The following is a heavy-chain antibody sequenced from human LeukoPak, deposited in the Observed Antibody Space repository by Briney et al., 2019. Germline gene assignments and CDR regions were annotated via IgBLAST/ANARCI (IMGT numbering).Heavy chain of an antibody. Sequence: GGSLRLSCAASGFTFSDYYMSWIRHAPGKGLEWVSYISSSGSTIYYADSVKGRFTISRDNAKNSLYLQMNSLRAEDTAVYYCARDFPHYYDSSGGAFDIWGQGTMVTVSS. J-gene: IGHJ3*02. CDR1: GFTFSDYY. CDR3: ARDFPHYYDSSGGAFDI. CDR2: ISSSGSTI. D-gene: IGHD3-22*01. V-gene: IGHV3-11*01.